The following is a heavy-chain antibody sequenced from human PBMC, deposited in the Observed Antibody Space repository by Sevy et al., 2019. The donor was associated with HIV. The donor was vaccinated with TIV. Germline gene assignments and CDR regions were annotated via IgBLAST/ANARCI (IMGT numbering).Heavy chain of an antibody. D-gene: IGHD1-26*01. V-gene: IGHV3-48*02. CDR3: AAGGGSKGPDAFDI. CDR2: ISSSSSTI. J-gene: IGHJ3*02. Sequence: GGSLRLSCAASGFTFSSYSMNWVRQAPGKGLEWVSYISSSSSTIYYADSVKGRFTISRDNAKNSLYLQMNRLRDEDTAVYYCAAGGGSKGPDAFDIWGQGTMVTVSS. CDR1: GFTFSSYS.